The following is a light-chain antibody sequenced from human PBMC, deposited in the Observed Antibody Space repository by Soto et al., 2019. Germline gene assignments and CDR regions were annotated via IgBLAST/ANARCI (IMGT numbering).Light chain of an antibody. CDR3: QLYGSSPLYT. CDR2: GAS. J-gene: IGKJ2*01. V-gene: IGKV3-20*01. CDR1: QSVSSSY. Sequence: EIVLTQSPGTLSLSPGERATLSCRASQSVSSSYLAWYQQKPGQAPRLVIYGASSRATGIPDRFSGSGSGTDFTLTISRLEHEDVAVYYCQLYGSSPLYTFGQGTKLEIK.